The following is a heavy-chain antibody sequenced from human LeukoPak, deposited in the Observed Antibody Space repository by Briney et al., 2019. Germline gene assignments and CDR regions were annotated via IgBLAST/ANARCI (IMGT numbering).Heavy chain of an antibody. CDR1: GFTFSSYS. CDR2: ISSSSSTI. J-gene: IGHJ4*02. Sequence: GGSLRLSCAASGFTFSSYSMNWVRQAPGKGLEWVSYISSSSSTIYYADSVKGRFTISRDNAKNSLYLQMNSLRAEDTAVYYCARADHSSSWYIFDYWGQGTLVTVSS. D-gene: IGHD6-13*01. CDR3: ARADHSSSWYIFDY. V-gene: IGHV3-48*01.